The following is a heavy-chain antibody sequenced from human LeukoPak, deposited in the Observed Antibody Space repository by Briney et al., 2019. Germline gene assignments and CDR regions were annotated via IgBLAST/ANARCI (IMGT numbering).Heavy chain of an antibody. CDR2: IYYSGST. Sequence: SETLSLTCTVSGGSISSSSFYWGWIRQPPGKGLEYIGTIYYSGSTYYSPSLKSRVTISVDTSKNQFSLKLSSVTAADTAVYYCARAHYYMDVWGKGTTVTVSS. CDR1: GGSISSSSFY. CDR3: ARAHYYMDV. V-gene: IGHV4-39*07. J-gene: IGHJ6*03.